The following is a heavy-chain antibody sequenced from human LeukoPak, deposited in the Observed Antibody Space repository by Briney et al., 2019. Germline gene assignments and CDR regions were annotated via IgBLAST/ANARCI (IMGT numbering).Heavy chain of an antibody. Sequence: PSETLSLTCAVYGGSFSGYYWSWIRQPPGKGLEWIGEINHSGSTNYNPSLKSRVTISVDTSKNQFSLKLSSVTAADTAVYYCARHDGGRGIAAADPDYWGQGTLVTVSS. V-gene: IGHV4-34*01. D-gene: IGHD6-13*01. CDR2: INHSGST. CDR1: GGSFSGYY. J-gene: IGHJ4*02. CDR3: ARHDGGRGIAAADPDY.